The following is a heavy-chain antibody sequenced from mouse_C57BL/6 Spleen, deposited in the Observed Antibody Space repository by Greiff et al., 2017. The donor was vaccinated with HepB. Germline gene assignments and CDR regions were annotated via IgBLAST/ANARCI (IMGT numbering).Heavy chain of an antibody. CDR1: GFTFSDYY. CDR3: ARPANWDRYFDV. J-gene: IGHJ1*03. Sequence: EVKLVESGGGLVQPGGSLKLSCAASGFTFSDYYMYWVRQTPEKRLEWVAYISNGGGSTYYPDTVKGRFTISRDNAKNTLYLQMSRLKSEDTAMYYCARPANWDRYFDVWGTGTTVTVSS. D-gene: IGHD4-1*01. CDR2: ISNGGGST. V-gene: IGHV5-12*01.